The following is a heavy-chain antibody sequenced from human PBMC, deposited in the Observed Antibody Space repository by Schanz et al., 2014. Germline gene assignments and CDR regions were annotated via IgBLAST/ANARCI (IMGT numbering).Heavy chain of an antibody. V-gene: IGHV4-61*02. D-gene: IGHD1-1*01. CDR3: ARDTTWRLDL. CDR1: GGSIRSGTYY. CDR2: VFPNGIT. J-gene: IGHJ2*01. Sequence: QVQLQESGPGLVKPSQTLSLTCTVSGGSIRSGTYYWSWIRQPAGKALEWVGRVFPNGITNYNPSLKSRGHISLDTFKNQFSRTMTSLTAADTAVYYCARDTTWRLDLWGRGTLVTVSS.